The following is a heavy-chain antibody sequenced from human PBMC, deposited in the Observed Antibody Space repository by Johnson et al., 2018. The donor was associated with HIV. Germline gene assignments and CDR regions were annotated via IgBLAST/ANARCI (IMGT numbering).Heavy chain of an antibody. CDR1: GFTFDEFDNYA. J-gene: IGHJ3*02. V-gene: IGHV3-7*03. CDR2: IKQDGSEK. D-gene: IGHD6-13*01. CDR3: AREGAAVGKAFAI. Sequence: VQLVESGGGVVRPGGSLRLSCAASGFTFDEFDNYAMHWVRQAPGKGLEWVANIKQDGSEKYYVDSVKGRFTISRDNSKNTLYLQMNSLRAEDTALYYCAREGAAVGKAFAIWGQGTMVTVSS.